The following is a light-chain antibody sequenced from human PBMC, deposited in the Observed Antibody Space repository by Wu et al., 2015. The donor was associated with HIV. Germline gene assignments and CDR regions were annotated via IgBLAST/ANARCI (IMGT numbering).Light chain of an antibody. CDR2: GAS. J-gene: IGKJ2*01. Sequence: EIVLTQSPDTLSLSPGERATLSCRASQSVSGNFLGWYQQKPGQAPRLLIYGASRRATGIPDRFSGSGSGTYFTLNISRLESEDFVMYFCQQYGNSPYTFGQGTKLEI. V-gene: IGKV3-20*01. CDR1: QSVSGNF. CDR3: QQYGNSPYT.